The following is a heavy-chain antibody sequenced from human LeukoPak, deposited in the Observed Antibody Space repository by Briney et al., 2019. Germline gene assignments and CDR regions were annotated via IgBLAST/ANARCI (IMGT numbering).Heavy chain of an antibody. D-gene: IGHD3-10*01. V-gene: IGHV3-9*01. CDR1: GFVFDEYA. CDR3: AKPMEGNYYGWERNSPFDAFEI. Sequence: GGSLRLSCAASGFVFDEYAMHWVRHAPGKGLEWVSGISWNSATIGYADSARGRLPNPRDNAKNSLYLQISSLRPEDTALYYCAKPMEGNYYGWERNSPFDAFEIWGLGTMVTVSS. CDR2: ISWNSATI. J-gene: IGHJ3*02.